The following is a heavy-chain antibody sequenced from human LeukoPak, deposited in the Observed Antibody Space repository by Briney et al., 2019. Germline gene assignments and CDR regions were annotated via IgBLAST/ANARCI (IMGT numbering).Heavy chain of an antibody. J-gene: IGHJ6*03. CDR1: GFTFTSYP. CDR2: VSGSGANT. Sequence: HPGGSLRLSCAASGFTFTSYPMSWVRQAPGKGLEWVSTVSGSGANTYYADSVKGRFTISRDNSKNTLYLQMNSLRAEDTAVYYCATEQWLKNYYYMDVWGKGTTVTVSS. D-gene: IGHD6-19*01. CDR3: ATEQWLKNYYYMDV. V-gene: IGHV3-23*01.